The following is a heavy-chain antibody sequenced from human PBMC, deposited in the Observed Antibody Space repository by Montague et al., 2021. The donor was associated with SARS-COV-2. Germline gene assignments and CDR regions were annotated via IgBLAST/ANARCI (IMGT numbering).Heavy chain of an antibody. J-gene: IGHJ6*02. CDR1: GGSISSSNYY. Sequence: SETLSLTCTVSGGSISSSNYYWGWIRQPPGKGLEWIGSIYYSGSTYYNPSLKSRVTISVGTSKNQFSLKLGSVTAADTAVYYCARDQGYNWNYYYYYGMDVWGQGTTVTVSS. V-gene: IGHV4-39*07. D-gene: IGHD1-20*01. CDR2: IYYSGST. CDR3: ARDQGYNWNYYYYYGMDV.